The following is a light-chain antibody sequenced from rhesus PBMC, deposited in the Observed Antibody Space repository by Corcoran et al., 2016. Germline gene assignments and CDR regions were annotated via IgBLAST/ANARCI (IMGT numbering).Light chain of an antibody. J-gene: IGKJ4*01. CDR3: QHAYGTPLT. Sequence: DIQMTQSPSSLSASVGDRVTITCRASENVKNFLNWYQQTPGKAPQLLISKTSTLESGVPSRFSGSGSGTDYTFTISSLQPEDVATDGCQHAYGTPLTFGGGTKVEIK. CDR1: ENVKNF. V-gene: IGKV1-74*01. CDR2: KTS.